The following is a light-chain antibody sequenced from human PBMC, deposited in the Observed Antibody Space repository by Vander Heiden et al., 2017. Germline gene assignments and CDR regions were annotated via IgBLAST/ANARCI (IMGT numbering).Light chain of an antibody. CDR2: HAS. J-gene: IGKJ2*01. V-gene: IGKV1-39*01. CDR1: QSIDTG. Sequence: DIQMTRSPSSLSASIGDRVTITCRASQSIDTGLAWYQQRPGRAPTLLMYHASTLHSGVPSRFSGSGSGTDFALTIRSLQPEDFATYHCRQTFRTPFTFGQGTKLEIK. CDR3: RQTFRTPFT.